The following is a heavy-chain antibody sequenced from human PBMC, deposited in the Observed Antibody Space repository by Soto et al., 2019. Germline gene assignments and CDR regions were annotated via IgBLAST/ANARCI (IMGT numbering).Heavy chain of an antibody. CDR2: VYHSGST. J-gene: IGHJ4*02. Sequence: SETLSLTCSVSGGSMRNYYWNWIRQPPGRGLEWIGYVYHSGSTNYNPSLKSRVSMSVDVSRNHFSLTLHSVTAADTAVYFCTSSYSTSLSPDYWGQGTLVT. V-gene: IGHV4-59*01. CDR1: GGSMRNYY. CDR3: TSSYSTSLSPDY. D-gene: IGHD6-6*01.